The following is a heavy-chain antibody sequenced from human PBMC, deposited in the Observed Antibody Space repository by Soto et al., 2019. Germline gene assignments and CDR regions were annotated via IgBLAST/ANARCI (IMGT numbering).Heavy chain of an antibody. Sequence: GGSLRLSCAASGFTFSTYDMHWVRQTTGKGLEWVSAIGAADDTYYLGSVKGRFTISRENAKNSLYLQINSLRTEDTAVYYCARTYSGRLPRPADYYFAMDVWGQGTMVTVSS. CDR1: GFTFSTYD. D-gene: IGHD2-15*01. V-gene: IGHV3-13*01. CDR3: ARTYSGRLPRPADYYFAMDV. J-gene: IGHJ6*02. CDR2: IGAADDT.